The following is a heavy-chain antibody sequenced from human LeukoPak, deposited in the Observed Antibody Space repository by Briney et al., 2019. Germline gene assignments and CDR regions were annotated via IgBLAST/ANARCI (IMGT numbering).Heavy chain of an antibody. CDR1: GGSIFSYY. CDR3: ARRAYYDTSGYYPTSGYFDL. J-gene: IGHJ2*01. CDR2: IYPNGIT. D-gene: IGHD3-22*01. Sequence: SETLSLTCTVSGGSIFSYYWNWIRQPPGKGLEWIGYIYPNGITSYNPSLRSRGTISIATSKNQFSLRLRSVTAADTATYYCARRAYYDTSGYYPTSGYFDLWGRGTLVTVSS. V-gene: IGHV4-4*08.